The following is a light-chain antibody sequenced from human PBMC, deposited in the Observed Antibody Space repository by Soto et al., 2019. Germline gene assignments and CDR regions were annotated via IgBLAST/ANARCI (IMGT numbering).Light chain of an antibody. Sequence: QSALTQPASVSGSPGQSITISCTGTSDDVGGYNYVSWYQQHPGKAPKLMIFEVNNRPSGVSNRFSGSRSGNTASLTISGLQAEDEADYYCSSYTSSSIYVFGTGTKVTVL. CDR3: SSYTSSSIYV. J-gene: IGLJ1*01. CDR2: EVN. CDR1: SDDVGGYNY. V-gene: IGLV2-14*01.